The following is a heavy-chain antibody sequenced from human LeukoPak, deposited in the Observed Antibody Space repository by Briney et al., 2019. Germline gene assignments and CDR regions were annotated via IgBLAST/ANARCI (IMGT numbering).Heavy chain of an antibody. CDR2: ISGSGGST. V-gene: IGHV3-23*01. Sequence: PGGSLRLSCAASGFTFSSYAMSWVSQAPGKGLEWVSAISGSGGSTYCADSVKGRFTISRDNSKNTLYLQMNSLRAEDTAVYYCARDSSYDSSGFDYWGQGTLVTVSS. CDR3: ARDSSYDSSGFDY. D-gene: IGHD3-22*01. J-gene: IGHJ4*02. CDR1: GFTFSSYA.